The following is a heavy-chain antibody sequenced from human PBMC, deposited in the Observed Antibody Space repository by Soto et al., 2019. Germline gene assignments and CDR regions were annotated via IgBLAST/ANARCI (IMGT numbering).Heavy chain of an antibody. CDR2: INPSGGST. CDR3: ARESRYDYVWGSYRHFDY. J-gene: IGHJ4*02. V-gene: IGHV1-46*01. CDR1: GYTFTSYY. Sequence: XSVKVSCKASGYTFTSYYMHWVRQAPGQGLEWMGIINPSGGSTSYAQKFQGRVTMTRDTSTSTVYMELSSLRSEDTAVYYCARESRYDYVWGSYRHFDYWGQGTLVTVSS. D-gene: IGHD3-16*02.